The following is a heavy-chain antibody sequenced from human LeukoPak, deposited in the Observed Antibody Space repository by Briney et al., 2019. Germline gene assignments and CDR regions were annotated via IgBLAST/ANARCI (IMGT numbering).Heavy chain of an antibody. CDR1: GSPFTSYW. D-gene: IGHD1-7*01. Sequence: RGGPLQISCQGPGSPFTSYWIGGGRQVPGKGLGWRGIIYPGDSDTRYSPSFQGHVTISADNSISTAYLQWSSLKASDTAMYYCARSGWNYPNWFDPWGQGTLVTVSS. V-gene: IGHV5-51*01. CDR2: IYPGDSDT. CDR3: ARSGWNYPNWFDP. J-gene: IGHJ5*02.